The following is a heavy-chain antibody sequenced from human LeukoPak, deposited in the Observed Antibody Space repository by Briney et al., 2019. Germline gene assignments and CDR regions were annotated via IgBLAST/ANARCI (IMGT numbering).Heavy chain of an antibody. D-gene: IGHD3-9*01. V-gene: IGHV4-59*06. CDR3: ASKGPGYRGWFDP. J-gene: IGHJ5*02. CDR1: GGSISSYY. Sequence: SETLSLTCTVSGGSISSYYWSWIRQPPGKGLEWIGYIYYSGSTYYNPSLKSRVTISVDTSKNQFSPKLSSVTAADTAVYYCASKGPGYRGWFDPWGQGTLVTVSS. CDR2: IYYSGST.